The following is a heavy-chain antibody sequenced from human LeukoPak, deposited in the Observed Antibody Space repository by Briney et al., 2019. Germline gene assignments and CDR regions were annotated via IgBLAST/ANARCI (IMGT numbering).Heavy chain of an antibody. CDR1: GYTFTGFY. D-gene: IGHD3/OR15-3a*01. Sequence: RGASVKVSCKASGYTFTGFYIHWVRQAPGQGLEWLGLIKPNNGDTNYAQKLQGRVTMTTDTSTSTAYMELRSLRSDDTAVYYCARDRGFEDWASEGYYYMDVWGKGTTVTVSS. CDR2: IKPNNGDT. J-gene: IGHJ6*03. V-gene: IGHV1-18*04. CDR3: ARDRGFEDWASEGYYYMDV.